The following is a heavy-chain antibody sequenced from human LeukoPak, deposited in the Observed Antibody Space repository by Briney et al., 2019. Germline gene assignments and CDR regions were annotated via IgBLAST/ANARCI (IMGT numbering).Heavy chain of an antibody. D-gene: IGHD1-1*01. V-gene: IGHV3-30*18. CDR3: AKARSGSNHGPPLDY. J-gene: IGHJ4*02. Sequence: PGGSLRLSCAASGFSFNNFGIHWVRQAPGKGLEWVTVISYDGSNTHYADSVKGRFTVSRDNSENTLYLQMNSLRTEDTAVYYCAKARSGSNHGPPLDYWGQGTLVTVSS. CDR2: ISYDGSNT. CDR1: GFSFNNFG.